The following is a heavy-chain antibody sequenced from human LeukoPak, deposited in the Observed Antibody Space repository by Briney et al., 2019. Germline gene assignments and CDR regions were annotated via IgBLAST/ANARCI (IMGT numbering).Heavy chain of an antibody. CDR2: INSGESST. J-gene: IGHJ4*02. D-gene: IGHD6-19*01. CDR1: GFTFSSYR. Sequence: PGGSLRLSCAASGFTFSSYRMHWVRQAPGKGLVLVSRINSGESSTTYADSVKGRFTISRDNDKNTLYLQMNSLRAEDTAVYYCVRGPKQWLAYWGQGTLVTVSS. V-gene: IGHV3-74*01. CDR3: VRGPKQWLAY.